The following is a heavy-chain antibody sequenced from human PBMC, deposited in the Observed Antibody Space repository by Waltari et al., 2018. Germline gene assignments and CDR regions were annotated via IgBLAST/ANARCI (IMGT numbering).Heavy chain of an antibody. CDR1: GFTFSSYA. CDR3: AKVWVY. Sequence: EVQLLESGGGLVQPGGSLRLSCAASGFTFSSYAMSWVRQDPGKGLEWVSGIYSGGSTYYADSVKGRFTISRENSKNTLYLQMNSLRAEDTAVYYCAKVWVYWGQGTPVTVPS. D-gene: IGHD1-26*01. CDR2: IYSGGST. J-gene: IGHJ4*02. V-gene: IGHV3-23*03.